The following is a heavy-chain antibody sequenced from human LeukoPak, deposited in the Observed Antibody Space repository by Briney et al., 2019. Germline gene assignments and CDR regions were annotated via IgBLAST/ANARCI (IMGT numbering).Heavy chain of an antibody. CDR1: GFTFSSYW. J-gene: IGHJ6*02. D-gene: IGHD2-15*01. Sequence: PGGSLRLSCAASGFTFSSYWMSWVRQAPGKGLEWVANIKEDGSEKYYVDSVKGRFTISRDNAKNSLYLQMNGLRAEDTAVYYCARDGSGNRYYYYGMDVWGQGTTVTVSS. V-gene: IGHV3-7*04. CDR2: IKEDGSEK. CDR3: ARDGSGNRYYYYGMDV.